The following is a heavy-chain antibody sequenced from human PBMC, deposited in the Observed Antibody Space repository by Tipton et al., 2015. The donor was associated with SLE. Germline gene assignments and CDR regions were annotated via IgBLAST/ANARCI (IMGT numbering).Heavy chain of an antibody. Sequence: SLRLSCGASGFTFSNYAMIWVRQAPGKGLEWVAVISYDGTNKYYADSVKGRFTISRDNSKNTLYLQMNSLRAEDTAVYYCAREFGLRWPPGHFDYWGQGTLVTVSS. J-gene: IGHJ4*02. CDR2: ISYDGTNK. CDR1: GFTFSNYA. D-gene: IGHD5-24*01. CDR3: AREFGLRWPPGHFDY. V-gene: IGHV3-30-3*01.